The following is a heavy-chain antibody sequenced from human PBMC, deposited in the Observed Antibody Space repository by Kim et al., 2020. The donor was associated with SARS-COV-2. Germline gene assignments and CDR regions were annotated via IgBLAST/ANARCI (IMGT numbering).Heavy chain of an antibody. CDR2: IYYTGST. CDR1: GGSVSSSSYY. Sequence: SETLSLTCSVSGGSVSSSSYYWGWLRQPPGTGLEWIGSIYYTGSTYYNPSLKSRVTISVDRSKNQFSLKLSPVTAAATATYYCRRPATIPYFALDVWGQG. J-gene: IGHJ6*02. V-gene: IGHV4-39*01. D-gene: IGHD2-2*02. CDR3: RRPATIPYFALDV.